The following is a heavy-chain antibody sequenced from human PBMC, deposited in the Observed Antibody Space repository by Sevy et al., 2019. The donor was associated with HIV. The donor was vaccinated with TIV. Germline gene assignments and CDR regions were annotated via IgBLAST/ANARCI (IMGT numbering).Heavy chain of an antibody. CDR2: IYYSGST. V-gene: IGHV4-39*01. J-gene: IGHJ4*02. D-gene: IGHD4-17*01. CDR1: GGSISSSSYY. CDR3: ARHDYGDYGGVDY. Sequence: SETMSLTCTVSGGSISSSSYYWGWIRQPPGKGLEWIGSIYYSGSTYYNPSLKSRVTISVDTSKNQFSLKLSSVTAADTAVYYCARHDYGDYGGVDYWGQGTLVTVSS.